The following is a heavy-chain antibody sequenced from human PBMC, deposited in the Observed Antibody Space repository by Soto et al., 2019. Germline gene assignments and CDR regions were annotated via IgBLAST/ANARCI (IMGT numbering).Heavy chain of an antibody. V-gene: IGHV5-51*01. Sequence: PGESLKLCCKGSGYSFTSYWIGWVRQMPGKGLEWMGIIYPGDSDTRYSPSFQGQVTISADKSISTAYLQWSSLKASDTAMYYCARHSYDSSGYYEEDYYYGMDVWGQGTTVTVSS. D-gene: IGHD3-22*01. J-gene: IGHJ6*02. CDR1: GYSFTSYW. CDR3: ARHSYDSSGYYEEDYYYGMDV. CDR2: IYPGDSDT.